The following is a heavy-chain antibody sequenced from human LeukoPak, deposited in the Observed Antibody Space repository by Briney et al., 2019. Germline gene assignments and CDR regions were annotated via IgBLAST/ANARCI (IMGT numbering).Heavy chain of an antibody. Sequence: GGSLRLSCAASGFTFSKYAMSWVRQAPGKGLEWVSAISPSDGNTFYADSVKGRFTISRDNSKNTLSLQMNSLRAEDTAVYYCARGKPITMPWGTGFDYWGQGTLVTVSS. D-gene: IGHD3-10*01. J-gene: IGHJ4*02. V-gene: IGHV3-23*01. CDR2: ISPSDGNT. CDR1: GFTFSKYA. CDR3: ARGKPITMPWGTGFDY.